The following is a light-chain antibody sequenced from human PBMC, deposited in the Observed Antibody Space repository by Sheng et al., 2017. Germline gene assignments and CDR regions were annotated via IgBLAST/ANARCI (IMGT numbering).Light chain of an antibody. CDR1: QSISSY. CDR2: AAS. CDR3: QQSFVTPPT. J-gene: IGKJ1*01. Sequence: DIQMTQSPSSLSASVGDRVTITCRASQSISSYLNWYQQKPGKAPKLLIYAASSLQSGVPSRFSGSGSGTDFTLTISSLQPEDIATYYCQQSFVTPPTFGHGTKVEIK. V-gene: IGKV1-39*01.